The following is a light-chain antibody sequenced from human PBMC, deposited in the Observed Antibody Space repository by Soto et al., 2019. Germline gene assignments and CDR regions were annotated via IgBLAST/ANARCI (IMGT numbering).Light chain of an antibody. V-gene: IGLV1-44*01. CDR2: NNN. CDR3: AAWDDSLNGWV. Sequence: QSVPTQPPSASGTPGQRVTISCSGSRSNIESNTVNWYQQLPGTAPKLLIFNNNQWPSGVPDRFSGSKSGTSASLAISGLQSGDEADYYCAAWDDSLNGWVFGGGTKVTVL. CDR1: RSNIESNT. J-gene: IGLJ3*02.